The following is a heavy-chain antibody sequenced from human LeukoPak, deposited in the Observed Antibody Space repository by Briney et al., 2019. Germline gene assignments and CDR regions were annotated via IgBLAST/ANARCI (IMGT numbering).Heavy chain of an antibody. J-gene: IGHJ6*02. V-gene: IGHV3-30*04. D-gene: IGHD4-17*01. CDR1: GFTFSSYA. CDR3: ARDFEMYDYRDWYYGMDV. CDR2: ISYDGSNK. Sequence: GRSLRLSCAASGFTFSSYAMHWVRQAPCKGLEWVAVISYDGSNKYYADSVKGRFTISRDNSKNTLYLQMNSLRAEDTAVYYCARDFEMYDYRDWYYGMDVWGQGTTVTVSS.